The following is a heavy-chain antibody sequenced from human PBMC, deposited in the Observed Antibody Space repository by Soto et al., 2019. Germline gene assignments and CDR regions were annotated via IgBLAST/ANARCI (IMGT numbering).Heavy chain of an antibody. Sequence: SVKVSCKASGGTFRNHVFNWVRQAPGQGPEWMGGIIPIIGTPNYAQKFQGRVTITADASTNTVYLEVSSLRSQDTAVYYCARDLEFRDGNISHLDYWGQGTLVTVSS. D-gene: IGHD3-10*01. CDR3: ARDLEFRDGNISHLDY. J-gene: IGHJ4*02. V-gene: IGHV1-69*13. CDR2: IIPIIGTP. CDR1: GGTFRNHV.